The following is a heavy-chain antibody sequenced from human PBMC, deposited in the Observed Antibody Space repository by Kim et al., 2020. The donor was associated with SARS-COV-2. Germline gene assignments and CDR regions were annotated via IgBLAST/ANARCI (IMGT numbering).Heavy chain of an antibody. CDR3: AKMGVRGVISTPFDY. CDR2: ISGSGGST. Sequence: GGSLRLSCAASGFTFSSYAMSWVRQAPGKGLEWVSAISGSGGSTYYADSVKGRFTISRDNSKNTLYLQMNSLRAEDTAVYYCAKMGVRGVISTPFDYWGQGTLVTVSS. J-gene: IGHJ4*02. D-gene: IGHD3-10*01. V-gene: IGHV3-23*01. CDR1: GFTFSSYA.